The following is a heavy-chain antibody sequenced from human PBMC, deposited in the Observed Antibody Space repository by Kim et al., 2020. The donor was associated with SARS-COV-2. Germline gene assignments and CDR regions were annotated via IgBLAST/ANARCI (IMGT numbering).Heavy chain of an antibody. J-gene: IGHJ4*02. CDR3: AKDPSSGWDLGDY. Sequence: YADSVKGRFTITRDNYKNTLYLQMNSLRAEDTAVYYCAKDPSSGWDLGDYWGQGTLVTVSS. V-gene: IGHV3-30*02. D-gene: IGHD6-19*01.